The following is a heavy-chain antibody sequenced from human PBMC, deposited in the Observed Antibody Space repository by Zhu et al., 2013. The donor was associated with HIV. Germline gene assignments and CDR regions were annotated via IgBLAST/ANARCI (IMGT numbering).Heavy chain of an antibody. CDR2: INPKNGGT. V-gene: IGHV1-2*02. CDR1: GYRFTAYY. CDR3: ARDPXTRYYTDV. J-gene: IGHJ6*03. Sequence: QSGTEMKRPGASVKVSCKPSGYRFTAYYIHWVRQAPGKGIEWMGWINPKNGGTKLAQTFRDRIFVTRDTSINTIYMELRSLTSDDTAVYYCARDPXTRYYTDVWGQRDHGHRLL.